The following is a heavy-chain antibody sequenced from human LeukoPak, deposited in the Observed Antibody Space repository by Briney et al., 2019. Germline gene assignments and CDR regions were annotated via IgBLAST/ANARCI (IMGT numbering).Heavy chain of an antibody. CDR3: AKEPAYFYGSGSFSHYFDY. J-gene: IGHJ4*02. V-gene: IGHV3-23*01. Sequence: GSLRLSCAASGLTFSNYAMSWVRQAPGKGLEWVSSISDTGGSTYYADSVKGRFTISRDNSKNTLYLQMNSLRAEDTAVYYCAKEPAYFYGSGSFSHYFDYWGQGTLVTGTS. D-gene: IGHD3-10*01. CDR1: GLTFSNYA. CDR2: ISDTGGST.